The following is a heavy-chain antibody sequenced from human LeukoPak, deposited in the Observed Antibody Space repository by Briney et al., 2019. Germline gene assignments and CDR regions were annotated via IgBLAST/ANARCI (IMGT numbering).Heavy chain of an antibody. J-gene: IGHJ4*02. CDR1: GFTFSSYA. V-gene: IGHV3-23*01. D-gene: IGHD5-24*01. CDR2: ISGSGGST. CDR3: AKGPTQMATIIYFDY. Sequence: PGGSLRLSCAASGFTFSSYAMGWVRQAPGKGLEWVSAISGSGGSTYYADSVKGRFTISRDNSKNTLYLQMNSLRAEDTAVYYCAKGPTQMATIIYFDYWGQGTLVTVSS.